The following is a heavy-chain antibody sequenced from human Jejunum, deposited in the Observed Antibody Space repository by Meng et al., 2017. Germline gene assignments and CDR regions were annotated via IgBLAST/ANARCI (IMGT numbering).Heavy chain of an antibody. CDR1: GGSISSDS. Sequence: QVELQESGPGLVKPSETLSLTCTISGGSISSDSWSWIRQTPGKGREWIGYISFSGKTSYNPSFKSRVTISLDTSKNHFSLTLTSVTVADTAGYYCARGGNGGRLGDNWFDPWGQGTLVAVSS. D-gene: IGHD2-8*01. CDR3: ARGGNGGRLGDNWFDP. J-gene: IGHJ5*02. V-gene: IGHV4-4*09. CDR2: ISFSGKT.